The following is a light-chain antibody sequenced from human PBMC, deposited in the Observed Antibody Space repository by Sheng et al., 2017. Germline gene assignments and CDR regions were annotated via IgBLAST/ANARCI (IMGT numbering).Light chain of an antibody. CDR3: QQSYSSPPA. CDR2: AAS. Sequence: DIQMTQSPSSLSASVGDRVTITCRSSQSISSYLNWYQQKPGKAPNLLISAASSLQSGVPSRFSGSGSGTDFTLTISSLQPEDFATYYCQQSYSSPPAFGQGTRLEIK. CDR1: QSISSY. J-gene: IGKJ5*01. V-gene: IGKV1-39*01.